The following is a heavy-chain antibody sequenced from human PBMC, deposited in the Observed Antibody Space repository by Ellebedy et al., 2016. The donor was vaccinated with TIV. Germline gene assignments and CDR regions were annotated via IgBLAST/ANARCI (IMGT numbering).Heavy chain of an antibody. CDR2: ISYDGSNK. J-gene: IGHJ4*02. D-gene: IGHD3-10*01. CDR3: ARAQNYYGSGSYYFDY. CDR1: GFTFSSYA. Sequence: GESLKISXAASGFTFSSYAMHWVRQAPGKGLEWVAVISYDGSNKYYADSVKGRFTISRDNSKNTLYLQMNSLRAEDTAVYYCARAQNYYGSGSYYFDYWGQGTLVTVSS. V-gene: IGHV3-30*04.